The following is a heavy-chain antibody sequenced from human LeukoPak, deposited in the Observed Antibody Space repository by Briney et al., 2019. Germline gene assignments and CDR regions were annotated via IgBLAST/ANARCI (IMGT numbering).Heavy chain of an antibody. J-gene: IGHJ4*02. V-gene: IGHV4-38-2*02. Sequence: SETLSLTCTVSGYSISSGYYWGWIRQPPGKGLEWIGSIYHSGGTYYNPSLKSRVTISVDTSKNQFSLKLSSVTAADTAVYYCARAGSDYDILTGYPYFDYWGQGTLVTVSS. CDR3: ARAGSDYDILTGYPYFDY. D-gene: IGHD3-9*01. CDR1: GYSISSGYY. CDR2: IYHSGGT.